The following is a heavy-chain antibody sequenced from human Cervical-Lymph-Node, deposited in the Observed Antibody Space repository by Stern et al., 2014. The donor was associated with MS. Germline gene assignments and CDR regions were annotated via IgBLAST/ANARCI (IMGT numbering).Heavy chain of an antibody. V-gene: IGHV4-59*01. J-gene: IGHJ4*02. Sequence: QVPLQASCPGLVKPSETLSLTCTVSGGSISTYYWSLIRPPPRTGLDWIGYIYDSGSTNYNPSLKSRVTISVDTSKNQFSLKLSSVTAADTAVYYCARGYGGNPIDYWGQGTLVTVSS. CDR2: IYDSGST. CDR3: ARGYGGNPIDY. D-gene: IGHD4-23*01. CDR1: GGSISTYY.